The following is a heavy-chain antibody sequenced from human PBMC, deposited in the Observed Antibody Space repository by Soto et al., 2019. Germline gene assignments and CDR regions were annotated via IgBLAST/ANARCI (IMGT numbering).Heavy chain of an antibody. V-gene: IGHV4-4*07. CDR1: GGSITNYY. Sequence: PSETLSLTCTVSGGSITNYYWSWIRQPAGKGLEWIGRIYTKERTNYNLSFRNRVTMSVDTSKNQFSLKLDAVTAADTAVYYCARDDYKDGGNNWFDPWGQGTLVTVSS. D-gene: IGHD3-16*01. J-gene: IGHJ5*02. CDR3: ARDDYKDGGNNWFDP. CDR2: IYTKERT.